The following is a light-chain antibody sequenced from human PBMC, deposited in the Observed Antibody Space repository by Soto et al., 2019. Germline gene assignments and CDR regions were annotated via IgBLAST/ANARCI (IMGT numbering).Light chain of an antibody. J-gene: IGLJ1*01. CDR2: DVS. V-gene: IGLV2-14*01. CDR3: SSYTSSGTRV. Sequence: QSVLTQPASVSGSPGQSITISCTGTSSDVGGYNYVSWYQQHPGKVPKLMIYDVSNRPSGASDRFSGSKSGNTASLTISGLQAEDEAEYYCSSYTSSGTRVFGTGTKVTVL. CDR1: SSDVGGYNY.